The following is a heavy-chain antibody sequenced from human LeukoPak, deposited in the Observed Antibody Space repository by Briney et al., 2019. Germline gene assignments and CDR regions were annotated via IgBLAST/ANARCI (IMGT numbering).Heavy chain of an antibody. V-gene: IGHV3-7*03. Sequence: GGSLRLSCAASGFTFSSYWMSWVRQAPGKGLEWVANIKQDGSEKYYVDSVKGRFTISRDNAKNSLYLQMNSLRAEGTAVYYCATPPEGYSSRIYYFDYWGQGTLVTVSS. J-gene: IGHJ4*02. CDR2: IKQDGSEK. CDR1: GFTFSSYW. D-gene: IGHD6-13*01. CDR3: ATPPEGYSSRIYYFDY.